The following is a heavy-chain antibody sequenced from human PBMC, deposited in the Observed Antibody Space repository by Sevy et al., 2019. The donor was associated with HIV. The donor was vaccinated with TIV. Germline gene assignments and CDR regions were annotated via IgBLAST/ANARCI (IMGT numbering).Heavy chain of an antibody. Sequence: ASVKVSCKASGGTFSSYAISWVRQAPGQGLEWMGGIIPIFGTANDAQKFQGRVTITADESTSTAYMELSSLRSEDTAVYYCARVDYYDSSGYYGNDAFDIWGQGTMVTVSS. D-gene: IGHD3-22*01. CDR1: GGTFSSYA. CDR2: IIPIFGTA. CDR3: ARVDYYDSSGYYGNDAFDI. J-gene: IGHJ3*02. V-gene: IGHV1-69*13.